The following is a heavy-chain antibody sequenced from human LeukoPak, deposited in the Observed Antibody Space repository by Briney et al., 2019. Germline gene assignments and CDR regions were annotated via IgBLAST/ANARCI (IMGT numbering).Heavy chain of an antibody. V-gene: IGHV4-59*01. CDR3: ARCGGSGRGNWFDP. CDR1: GGSISPYY. CDR2: VYYSGST. D-gene: IGHD3-10*01. Sequence: SETLSLTCTVSGGSISPYYWSWIRQPPGKGLEWIGYVYYSGSTNYIPSLKSRVTISVDTSKSQFSLKLTSVTAADTAVYYCARCGGSGRGNWFDPWGQGSLVIVSS. J-gene: IGHJ5*02.